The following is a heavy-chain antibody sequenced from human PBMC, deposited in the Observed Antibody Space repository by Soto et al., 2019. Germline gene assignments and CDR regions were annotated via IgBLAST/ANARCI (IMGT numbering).Heavy chain of an antibody. CDR3: AREAIVDYYDSSGYLYYYYGMDV. D-gene: IGHD3-22*01. Sequence: PEASLRHSCASSGFPFNSYWISWVRPAPGKGLEWVSNIKQEGSDKYYVDSVKDRFTISRDNAKNSLYLQMNSLRAEDTAVYYCAREAIVDYYDSSGYLYYYYGMDVWGQGTTVTVSS. V-gene: IGHV3-7*01. CDR1: GFPFNSYW. J-gene: IGHJ6*02. CDR2: IKQEGSDK.